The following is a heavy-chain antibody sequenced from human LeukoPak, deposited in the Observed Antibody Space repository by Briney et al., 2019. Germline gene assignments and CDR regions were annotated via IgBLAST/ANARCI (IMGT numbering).Heavy chain of an antibody. Sequence: SQTLSLTCTVSGGSISSGGYYWSWIRQPPGKGLEWIGYIYHSGSTYYNPSLKSRVTISVDTSKNQFSLKLSSVTAADTAVYYCARDLSLEVAAPDYWGQGTLVTVSS. V-gene: IGHV4-30-2*01. CDR2: IYHSGST. CDR3: ARDLSLEVAAPDY. J-gene: IGHJ4*02. CDR1: GGSISSGGYY. D-gene: IGHD6-19*01.